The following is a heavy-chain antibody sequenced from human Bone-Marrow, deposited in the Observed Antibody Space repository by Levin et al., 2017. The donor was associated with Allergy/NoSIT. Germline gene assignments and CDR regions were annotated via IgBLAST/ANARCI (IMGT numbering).Heavy chain of an antibody. D-gene: IGHD6-19*01. CDR3: SRDRGVRWLGLSDGLDV. CDR2: IYYTGSS. V-gene: IGHV4-61*08. CDR1: GFSLRTGGLS. J-gene: IGHJ6*02. Sequence: ESGPTLVKPTQTLTLTCTFSGFSLRTGGLSVAWVRQPPGKGLEWIGYIYYTGSSHSNPSLKSRVTISVDTSRHQFSLRMTSVTAEDTAVYYCSRDRGVRWLGLSDGLDVWGQGTTVTVSS.